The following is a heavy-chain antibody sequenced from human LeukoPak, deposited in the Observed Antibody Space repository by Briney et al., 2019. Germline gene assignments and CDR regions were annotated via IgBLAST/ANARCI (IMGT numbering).Heavy chain of an antibody. CDR2: IYYSGSP. Sequence: SETLSLTCTVSGGSISSSSYYWGWLRQPPGKGLEWIGSIYYSGSPYYNPSLNSRVTISIDTSKSRFSLKLSSVTAADTAVYYCARGGYLYAPLDYWGQGTLVTVSS. D-gene: IGHD3-22*01. CDR1: GGSISSSSYY. CDR3: ARGGYLYAPLDY. J-gene: IGHJ4*02. V-gene: IGHV4-39*07.